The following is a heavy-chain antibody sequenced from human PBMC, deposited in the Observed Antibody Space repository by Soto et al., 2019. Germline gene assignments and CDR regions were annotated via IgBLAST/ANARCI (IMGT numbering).Heavy chain of an antibody. J-gene: IGHJ6*02. D-gene: IGHD3-10*01. Sequence: GASVKVSCKASGGTFSSYAISWVRQAPGQGLEWMGGIIPIFGTANYAQKFQGRVTITADESTSTAYMELSSLRSEDTAVYYCARSVGSGCYYPNPSYYYGMDVWGQGTTVTVS. CDR1: GGTFSSYA. CDR2: IIPIFGTA. V-gene: IGHV1-69*13. CDR3: ARSVGSGCYYPNPSYYYGMDV.